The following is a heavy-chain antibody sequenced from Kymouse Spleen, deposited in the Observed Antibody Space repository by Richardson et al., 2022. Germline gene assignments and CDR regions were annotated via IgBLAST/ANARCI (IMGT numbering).Heavy chain of an antibody. V-gene: IGHV4-4*02. J-gene: IGHJ6*02. Sequence: QVQLQESGPGLVKPSGTLSLTCAVSGGSISSSNWWSWVRQPPGKGLEWIGEIYHSGSTNYNPSLKSRVTISVDKSKNQFSLKLSSVTAADTAVYYCARGTGYSSSWYYYYYGMDVWGQGTTVTVSS. CDR2: IYHSGST. CDR1: GGSISSSNW. D-gene: IGHD6-13*01. CDR3: ARGTGYSSSWYYYYYGMDV.